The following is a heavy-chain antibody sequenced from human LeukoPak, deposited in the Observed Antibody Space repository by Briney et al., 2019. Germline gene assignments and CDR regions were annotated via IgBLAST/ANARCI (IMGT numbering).Heavy chain of an antibody. CDR2: IIPIFGTA. Sequence: ASVKVSCKASGGTFSSYAISWVRQAPGQGLDWMGRIIPIFGTANYAQKFQGRVTITTDESTSTAYMELSSLRSEDTAVYYCARAGIFGVYYFDYWGQGTLVTVSS. CDR3: ARAGIFGVYYFDY. D-gene: IGHD3-3*01. J-gene: IGHJ4*02. V-gene: IGHV1-69*05. CDR1: GGTFSSYA.